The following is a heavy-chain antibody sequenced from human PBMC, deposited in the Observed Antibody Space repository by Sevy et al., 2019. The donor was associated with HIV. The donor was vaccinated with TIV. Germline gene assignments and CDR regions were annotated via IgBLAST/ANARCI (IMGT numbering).Heavy chain of an antibody. CDR1: GFTFSDYY. Sequence: GGSLRLSCAASGFTFSDYYMSWIRQAPGKGLEWVSYISSSSSYTNYADSVKGRFTIPRDNAKNSLYLQMNSLRAEDTAVYYCASASSAGEYYYDSSGYHPFDYWGQGTLVTVSS. D-gene: IGHD3-22*01. CDR2: ISSSSSYT. V-gene: IGHV3-11*06. CDR3: ASASSAGEYYYDSSGYHPFDY. J-gene: IGHJ4*02.